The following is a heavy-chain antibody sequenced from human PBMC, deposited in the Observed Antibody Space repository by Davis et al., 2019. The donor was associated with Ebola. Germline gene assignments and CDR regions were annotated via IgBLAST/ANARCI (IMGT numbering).Heavy chain of an antibody. CDR3: ARDILTGYYIPWFDP. V-gene: IGHV3-30-3*01. CDR2: ISYDGSNK. D-gene: IGHD3-9*01. J-gene: IGHJ5*02. CDR1: GFTFSSYA. Sequence: GGSLRLSCAASGFTFSSYAMHWVRQAPGKGLEWVAVISYDGSNKYYADSVKGRFTISRDNSKNTLYLQMNSLRAEDTAVYYCARDILTGYYIPWFDPWGQGTLVTVSS.